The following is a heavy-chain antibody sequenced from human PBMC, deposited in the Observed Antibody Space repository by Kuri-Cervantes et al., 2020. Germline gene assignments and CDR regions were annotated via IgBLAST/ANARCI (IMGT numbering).Heavy chain of an antibody. CDR1: GFTFSIYG. D-gene: IGHD3-22*01. CDR3: AKDGGYYYDSSGYPTD. Sequence: GESLKISCAASGFTFSIYGIHWVRQAPGKGLEWVAFIRYDGSNEYYADSVKGRFTISRDNSKNTLFLQMNSLRADDTAVYYCAKDGGYYYDSSGYPTDWGQGTLVTVSS. V-gene: IGHV3-30*02. J-gene: IGHJ4*02. CDR2: IRYDGSNE.